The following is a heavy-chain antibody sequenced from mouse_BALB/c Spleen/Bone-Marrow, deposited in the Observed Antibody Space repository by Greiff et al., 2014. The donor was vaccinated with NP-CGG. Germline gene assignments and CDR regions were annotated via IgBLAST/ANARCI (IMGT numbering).Heavy chain of an antibody. J-gene: IGHJ1*01. CDR3: ARSLYGYDWYFDV. CDR1: GYTFTSYV. Sequence: VQLQQSGPELVNPGASVKMSCKASGYTFTSYVMHWVKQKPGQGLEWIGNINPNNDGTKYNEKFKGKATLTSDKSSSTTYMELSSLTSEDSAVYYCARSLYGYDWYFDVWGAGTTVTVSS. CDR2: INPNNDGT. V-gene: IGHV1-14*01. D-gene: IGHD2-2*01.